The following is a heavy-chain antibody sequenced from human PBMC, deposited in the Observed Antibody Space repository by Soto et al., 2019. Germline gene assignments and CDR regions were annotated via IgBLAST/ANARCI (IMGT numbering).Heavy chain of an antibody. CDR1: GFTFSSYW. V-gene: IGHV3-74*01. J-gene: IGHJ4*02. D-gene: IGHD1-26*01. CDR2: IKYDGSRT. CDR3: ARNVGHGSNSDS. Sequence: EVQLVESGGGLVQPGGSLRLSCAASGFTFSSYWMYWVRQAPGKGLVWVSRIKYDGSRTNYADSVKGRFTISRDNAKNTLYLQMNSLRVEDTAVYCCARNVGHGSNSDSWGQGTVVTVSS.